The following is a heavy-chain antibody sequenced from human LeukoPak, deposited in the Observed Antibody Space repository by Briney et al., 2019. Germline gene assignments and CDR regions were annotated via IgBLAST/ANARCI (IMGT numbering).Heavy chain of an antibody. CDR3: ARSHPPFDY. CDR1: GYSISSGYY. CDR2: INHSGST. V-gene: IGHV4-38-2*02. J-gene: IGHJ4*02. Sequence: SETLSLTCTVSGYSISSGYYWGWIRQPPGKGLEWIGEINHSGSTNYNPSLKSRVTISVDTSKNQFSLKLSSVTAADTAVYYCARSHPPFDYWGQGTLVTVSS.